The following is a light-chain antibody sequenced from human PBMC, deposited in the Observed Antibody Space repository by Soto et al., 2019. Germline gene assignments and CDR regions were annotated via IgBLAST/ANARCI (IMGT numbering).Light chain of an antibody. CDR2: DAS. CDR3: QQYNSYWT. J-gene: IGKJ1*01. CDR1: QRISSW. V-gene: IGKV1-5*01. Sequence: DIQMTQSPSTLSASVGDRVTIPCPASQRISSWLGRDQQKPRETPKLLIYDASSLESGVPSRFSGSGSGTEFTLTISSLQPDDFATYYCQQYNSYWTFGQGTKVDIK.